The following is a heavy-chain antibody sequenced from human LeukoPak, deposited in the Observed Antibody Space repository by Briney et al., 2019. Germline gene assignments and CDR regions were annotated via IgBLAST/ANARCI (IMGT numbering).Heavy chain of an antibody. CDR3: AKDGTIFGVVTAGFDY. Sequence: GGSLRLSCAASGFTFSSYAMSWVRQAPGKGLEWVSAISGSGGSTYYADSVKGRFTISRDNSKNTLYLQMNSLRAEDTAVYYCAKDGTIFGVVTAGFDYWGQGTLVTVSS. CDR1: GFTFSSYA. CDR2: ISGSGGST. J-gene: IGHJ4*02. V-gene: IGHV3-23*01. D-gene: IGHD3-3*01.